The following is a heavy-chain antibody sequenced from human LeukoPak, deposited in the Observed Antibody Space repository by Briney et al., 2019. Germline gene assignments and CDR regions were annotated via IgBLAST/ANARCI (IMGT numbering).Heavy chain of an antibody. CDR3: ARAPTTNGDFDY. J-gene: IGHJ4*02. V-gene: IGHV4-30-4*08. CDR1: GGSISSGDYY. D-gene: IGHD4-17*01. Sequence: SETPSLTCTVSGGSISSGDYYWSWIRQPPGKGLEWIGYIYYSGSTYYNPSLKSRVTISVDTSKNRFSLKLSSVTAADTAVYYCARAPTTNGDFDYWGQGTLVTVSS. CDR2: IYYSGST.